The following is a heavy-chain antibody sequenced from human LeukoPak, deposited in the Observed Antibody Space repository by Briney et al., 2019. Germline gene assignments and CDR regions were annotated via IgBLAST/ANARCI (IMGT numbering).Heavy chain of an antibody. D-gene: IGHD3-10*01. CDR2: IYTSGST. V-gene: IGHV4-4*07. Sequence: SETLSLTCTVSGGSFSSYYWSWIRQPAGKGLEWIGRIYTSGSTNYNPSLKSRVTISVDTSKNQFSLKLSSVTAADTAVYYCAREPRVRYGSGSSNWFDPWGQGTLVTVSS. CDR3: AREPRVRYGSGSSNWFDP. J-gene: IGHJ5*02. CDR1: GGSFSSYY.